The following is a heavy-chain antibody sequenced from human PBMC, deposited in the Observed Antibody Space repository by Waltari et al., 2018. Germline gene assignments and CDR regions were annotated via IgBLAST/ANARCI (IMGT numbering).Heavy chain of an antibody. V-gene: IGHV1-2*02. Sequence: QVQLVQSGAEVKKPGASVKVSCKASGYTFTGYYMHWVRQAPGQGLEWMGWINPNSGGTKYAQKFQGRVTMTRDTSISTAYMELSRLRSDDTAVYYCATGEEENVVLLNWFDPWGQGTLVTVSS. CDR2: INPNSGGT. CDR1: GYTFTGYY. CDR3: ATGEEENVVLLNWFDP. D-gene: IGHD2-2*01. J-gene: IGHJ5*02.